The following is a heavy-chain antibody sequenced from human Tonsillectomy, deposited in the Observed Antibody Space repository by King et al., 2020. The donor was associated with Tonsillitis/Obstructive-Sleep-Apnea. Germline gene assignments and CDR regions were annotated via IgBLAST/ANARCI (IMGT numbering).Heavy chain of an antibody. CDR3: ARHLGYCSSTSCYADY. J-gene: IGHJ4*02. D-gene: IGHD2-2*01. CDR2: IDPSDSYT. Sequence: QLVQSGAEVKKPGESLRISCKGSGYSFTSYWISWVRQMPGKGLEWMGRIDPSDSYTNYSPSFQGHVTISADKSISTAYLQWSSLKASDTAMYYCARHLGYCSSTSCYADYWGQGTLVTVSS. V-gene: IGHV5-10-1*01. CDR1: GYSFTSYW.